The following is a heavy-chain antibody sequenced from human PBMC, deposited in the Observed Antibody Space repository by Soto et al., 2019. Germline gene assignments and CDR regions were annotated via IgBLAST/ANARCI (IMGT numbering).Heavy chain of an antibody. V-gene: IGHV3-43*01. CDR2: ISWDGGST. CDR3: AKAERSWFTAVYGMDV. CDR1: GFTFDDYT. Sequence: GGSLRLSCAASGFTFDDYTMHWVRQAPGKGLEWVSLISWDGGSTYYADSVKGRFTISRDNSKNSLYLQMNSLRTEDTALYYCAKAERSWFTAVYGMDVWGQGTTVTVSS. J-gene: IGHJ6*02. D-gene: IGHD3-22*01.